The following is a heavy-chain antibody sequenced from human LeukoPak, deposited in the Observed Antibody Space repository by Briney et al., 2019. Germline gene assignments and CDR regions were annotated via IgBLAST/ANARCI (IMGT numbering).Heavy chain of an antibody. Sequence: GGPQRLSCAASGFTFSDHNMDWVRQAPGKGLEWVGRSRNKANSYTTEYAASVKGRFTFSRDDSKNSLYLQMNSLKVEDTAVYYCARTLRGYVYGLDAWGQRTTVTVSS. CDR2: SRNKANSYTT. V-gene: IGHV3-72*01. CDR1: GFTFSDHN. CDR3: ARTLRGYVYGLDA. D-gene: IGHD5-12*01. J-gene: IGHJ6*01.